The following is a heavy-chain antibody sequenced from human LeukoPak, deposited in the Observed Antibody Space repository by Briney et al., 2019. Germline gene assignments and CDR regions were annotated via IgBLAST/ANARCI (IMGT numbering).Heavy chain of an antibody. D-gene: IGHD4/OR15-4a*01. CDR2: IYPGGPDP. CDR3: ATSNDY. CDR1: GDIFTSYW. J-gene: IGHJ4*02. V-gene: IGHV5-51*07. Sequence: GEALKISCKGSGDIFTSYWIGWVHQMPGKGLEWIGIIYPGGPDPRFTPSIQRPVTIPAHKPIPTASLQWSRLKPSHTALYYCATSNDYWGQGTLVTVSS.